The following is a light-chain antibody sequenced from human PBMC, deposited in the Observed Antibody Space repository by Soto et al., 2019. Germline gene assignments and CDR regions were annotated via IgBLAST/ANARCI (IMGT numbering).Light chain of an antibody. CDR3: QQYNTYWT. CDR1: QSISSW. V-gene: IGKV1-5*03. J-gene: IGKJ1*01. CDR2: KAS. Sequence: DIQMTQSPSTLSASVGDRVTITCRASQSISSWLAWYQQKPGKAPKLLIYKASNLERGVPSRFSGSGSGTEFTLTISSLQPDDFATYYCQQYNTYWTFGQGTKVEIK.